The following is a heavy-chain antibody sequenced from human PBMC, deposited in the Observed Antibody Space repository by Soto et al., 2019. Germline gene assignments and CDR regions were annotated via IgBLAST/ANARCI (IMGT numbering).Heavy chain of an antibody. CDR3: ARDSRPFTYYCDRRGYFCFDY. Sequence: GGSLRLSCAASGFTFSSYWMSWVRQAPGKGLEWVASISSTTSHIYYADSGKGRFSISRDNAKNSVYLQMNSLRAEDTAVYYCARDSRPFTYYCDRRGYFCFDYWGQGTRVTVSS. J-gene: IGHJ4*02. CDR2: ISSTTSHI. V-gene: IGHV3-21*01. CDR1: GFTFSSYW. D-gene: IGHD3-22*01.